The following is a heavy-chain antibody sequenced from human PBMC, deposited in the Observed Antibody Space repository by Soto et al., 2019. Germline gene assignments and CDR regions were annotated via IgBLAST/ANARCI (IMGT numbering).Heavy chain of an antibody. D-gene: IGHD3-22*01. J-gene: IGHJ5*02. Sequence: PGGSLRLSCAASGFTFSSYAMSWVRQAPGKGLEWVSAISGSGGSTYYADSVKGRFAISRDNSKNTLYLQMNSLRAEDTAVYYCAKDLGCTMIVVVPHNWFDPWGQGTLVTVSS. V-gene: IGHV3-23*01. CDR2: ISGSGGST. CDR1: GFTFSSYA. CDR3: AKDLGCTMIVVVPHNWFDP.